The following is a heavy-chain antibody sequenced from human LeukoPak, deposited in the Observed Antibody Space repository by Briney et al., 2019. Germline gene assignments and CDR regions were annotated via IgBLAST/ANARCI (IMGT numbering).Heavy chain of an antibody. D-gene: IGHD6-6*01. CDR2: IIPIFGTA. V-gene: IGHV1-69*05. CDR1: GGTFSSYA. J-gene: IGHJ6*03. Sequence: ASVKVSCNASGGTFSSYAISWVRQAPGQGLEWMGGIIPIFGTANYAQKFQGRVTITTDESTSTAYMELSSLRSEDTAVYYCARVQYSSSSFGYYYYYMDVWGKGTTVTVSS. CDR3: ARVQYSSSSFGYYYYYMDV.